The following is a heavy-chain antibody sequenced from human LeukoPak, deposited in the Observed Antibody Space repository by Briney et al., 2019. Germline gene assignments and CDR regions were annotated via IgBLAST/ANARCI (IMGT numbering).Heavy chain of an antibody. CDR2: ISGSGVTT. J-gene: IGHJ6*03. D-gene: IGHD1-26*01. CDR1: GFTFSNYA. CDR3: AKLGIVGGAVMRYYYYMDV. V-gene: IGHV3-23*01. Sequence: PGGSLRLSCAASGFTFSNYAMNWVRQAPGKGLEWVSVISGSGVTTYYAASVKGRFTISRDSSKNTLYLEMNSLRAEDTAVYYCAKLGIVGGAVMRYYYYMDVWGKGTTVTISS.